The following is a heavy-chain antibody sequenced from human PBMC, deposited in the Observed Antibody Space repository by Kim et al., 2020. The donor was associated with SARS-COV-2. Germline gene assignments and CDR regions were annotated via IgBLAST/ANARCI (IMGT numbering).Heavy chain of an antibody. D-gene: IGHD1-26*01. Sequence: GGSLRLSCAASGFTFSSYAMSWVRQAPGKGLEWLSAISGSGGSTYYADSVKGRFTISRDNSKNTLYLQMNSLRADDTAVYYCAKIGSGSYYFDYWGEGTLDAVSS. CDR1: GFTFSSYA. CDR2: ISGSGGST. V-gene: IGHV3-23*01. J-gene: IGHJ4*02. CDR3: AKIGSGSYYFDY.